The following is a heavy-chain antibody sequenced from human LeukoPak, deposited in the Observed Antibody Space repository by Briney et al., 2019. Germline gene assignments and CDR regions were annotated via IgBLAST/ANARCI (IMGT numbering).Heavy chain of an antibody. CDR3: AKDIDPYGDYVAGGLIH. CDR1: GFTFDDYA. CDR2: ISWDGGST. J-gene: IGHJ4*02. V-gene: IGHV3-43D*03. D-gene: IGHD4-17*01. Sequence: GGSLRLSCAASGFTFDDYAMHWVRQAPGKGLEWVSLISWDGGSTYYADSVKGRFTISRDNSKNSLYLQMNSLRAEDTALYYCAKDIDPYGDYVAGGLIHWGQGTLVTVSS.